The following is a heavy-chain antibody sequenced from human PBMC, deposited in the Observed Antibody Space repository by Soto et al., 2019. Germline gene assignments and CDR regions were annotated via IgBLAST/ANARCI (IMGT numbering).Heavy chain of an antibody. V-gene: IGHV1-69*01. J-gene: IGHJ6*02. Sequence: QAQLVQSGAEVKKPGSSVKVSCKASGGPYNSFAISWVRQAPGQGLEWIGGIIPVFGTATYAQKFKGRVTITAEESTSTAYMELSSLTSGDTAVYYCARFLGGAGSYYDGQNYNYYNGMDVWGQGTTVTVSS. D-gene: IGHD3-10*01. CDR1: GGPYNSFA. CDR2: IIPVFGTA. CDR3: ARFLGGAGSYYDGQNYNYYNGMDV.